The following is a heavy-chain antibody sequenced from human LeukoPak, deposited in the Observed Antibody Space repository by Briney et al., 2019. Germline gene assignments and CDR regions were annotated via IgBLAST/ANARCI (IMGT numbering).Heavy chain of an antibody. V-gene: IGHV3-21*01. D-gene: IGHD2-2*01. CDR2: ISNSSSYI. CDR3: ARDSHPYCSSTSCYFYGSAFDI. Sequence: PGGSLRLSCAASGFTFSSYSMNWVRQAPGKGLEGVSSISNSSSYIYYADSVKGRFTISRDNAKNSLYLQMNSLRADDTAVYYCARDSHPYCSSTSCYFYGSAFDIWGQGTMVTVSS. CDR1: GFTFSSYS. J-gene: IGHJ3*02.